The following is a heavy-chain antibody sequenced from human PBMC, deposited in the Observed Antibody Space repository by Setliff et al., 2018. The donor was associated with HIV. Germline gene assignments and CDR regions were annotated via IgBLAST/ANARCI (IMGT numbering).Heavy chain of an antibody. V-gene: IGHV4-31*03. CDR2: IYYSGDT. Sequence: SETLSLTCSVSGVSISNGVYFWSWLRQHPGKGLEWVGYIYYSGDTYYNPSLKGRVTISVDTSENRFSLTLNSVTAADTAVYYCATEMAAIRQDAFDIWGLGTRVTVS. J-gene: IGHJ3*02. CDR1: GVSISNGVYF. CDR3: ATEMAAIRQDAFDI. D-gene: IGHD6-19*01.